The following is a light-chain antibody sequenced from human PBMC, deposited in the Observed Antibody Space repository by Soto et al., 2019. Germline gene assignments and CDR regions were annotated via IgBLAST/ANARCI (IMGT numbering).Light chain of an antibody. V-gene: IGKV1-39*01. Sequence: DIQMTQSPSSLSASVGDRVTISCRTNQSVSKYINWYQQKPGTAPKPLIYYVSSLQGGVPSRFSGSGSATDFALTISNLQSEDFATYYCQQSYDLPRTFGQGTKLEIK. CDR1: QSVSKY. CDR2: YVS. J-gene: IGKJ2*01. CDR3: QQSYDLPRT.